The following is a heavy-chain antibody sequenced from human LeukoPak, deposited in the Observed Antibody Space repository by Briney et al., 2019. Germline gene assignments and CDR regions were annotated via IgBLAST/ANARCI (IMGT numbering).Heavy chain of an antibody. CDR1: GGTFSSYA. Sequence: SVKVSCKASGGTFSSYAISWVRQAPGQGLEWMGGIIPIFGTANYAQKFQGRVTITADKSTSTAYMELSSLGSEDTAVYYCAGDRPGGSYIDYWGQGTLVTVSS. CDR2: IIPIFGTA. J-gene: IGHJ4*02. V-gene: IGHV1-69*06. D-gene: IGHD1-26*01. CDR3: AGDRPGGSYIDY.